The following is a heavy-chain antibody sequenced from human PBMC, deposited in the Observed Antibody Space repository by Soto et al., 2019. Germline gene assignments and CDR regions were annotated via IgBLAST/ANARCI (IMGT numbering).Heavy chain of an antibody. CDR2: IYYSGST. D-gene: IGHD2-21*01. V-gene: IGHV4-59*01. CDR1: DGSIRSYY. J-gene: IGHJ6*03. Sequence: SETLSLTCTVADGSIRSYYWSWIRQPPGKGLEWIGYIYYSGSTNYNPSLKSRVTISVDTSKNQFSLKLSSVTAADTAVYYCARIEGDGYMDVWGKGTTVTVSS. CDR3: ARIEGDGYMDV.